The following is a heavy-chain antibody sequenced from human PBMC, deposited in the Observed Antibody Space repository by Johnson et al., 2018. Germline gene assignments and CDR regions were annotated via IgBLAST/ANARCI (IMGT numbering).Heavy chain of an antibody. V-gene: IGHV3-9*01. CDR1: GFTFDDYA. CDR2: ISWNSGSL. J-gene: IGHJ4*02. Sequence: VQLVQSGGGLVQPGRSXRLSCAASGFTFDDYAMHWVRQAPGKGLEWVSGISWNSGSLGYADSVKGRFTISRDNAKNSLYLQMNSLRAEDTALYYCAKDTYDSSDHWGQGTLVTVSS. D-gene: IGHD3-22*01. CDR3: AKDTYDSSDH.